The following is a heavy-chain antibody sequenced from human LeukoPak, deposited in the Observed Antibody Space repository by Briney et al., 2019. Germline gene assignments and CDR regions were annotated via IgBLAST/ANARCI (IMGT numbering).Heavy chain of an antibody. CDR3: ATLAVQYGVSGFDY. CDR1: GYTFTDYY. J-gene: IGHJ4*02. CDR2: MNANSGGT. D-gene: IGHD2-15*01. Sequence: ASVKVSCKASGYTFTDYYLHWVRQAPGQVLVWMGWMNANSGGTRFLQKFQGRVTMTRDTSISTAYMELSRLIFDDTAVYYCATLAVQYGVSGFDYWGQGTLVTVSS. V-gene: IGHV1-2*02.